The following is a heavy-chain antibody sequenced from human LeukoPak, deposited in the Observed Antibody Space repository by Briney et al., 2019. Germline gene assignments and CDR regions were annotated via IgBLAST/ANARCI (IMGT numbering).Heavy chain of an antibody. D-gene: IGHD6-19*01. J-gene: IGHJ4*02. Sequence: GASVKVSCKASGYTFTSYDINWVRQATGQGLEWMGWMNPNSGNTGYAQKFQGRVTITRNTAISTAYMELSSLRSEDTAVYYCARSIAVAGISSGFDYWGQGTLVTVSS. CDR3: ARSIAVAGISSGFDY. V-gene: IGHV1-8*03. CDR1: GYTFTSYD. CDR2: MNPNSGNT.